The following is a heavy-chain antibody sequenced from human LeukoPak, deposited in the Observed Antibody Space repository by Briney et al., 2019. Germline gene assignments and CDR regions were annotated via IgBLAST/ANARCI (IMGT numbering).Heavy chain of an antibody. Sequence: ASVKVSCKASGYTFTGYYMHWVRQAPGQGLEWMGWVNPNSGGTNYAQKFQGRVTMTRDTSISTAYMELSRLRSDDTAVYYCAREGLLRYFDWLFNWLDPWGQGTLVTVSS. J-gene: IGHJ5*02. D-gene: IGHD3-9*01. V-gene: IGHV1-2*02. CDR1: GYTFTGYY. CDR2: VNPNSGGT. CDR3: AREGLLRYFDWLFNWLDP.